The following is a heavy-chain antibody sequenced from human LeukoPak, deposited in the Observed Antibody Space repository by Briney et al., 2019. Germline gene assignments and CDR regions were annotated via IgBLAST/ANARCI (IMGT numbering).Heavy chain of an antibody. J-gene: IGHJ6*03. CDR3: ARVLGCTNGVCPYYYYYYMDV. CDR2: INWNGGST. D-gene: IGHD2-8*01. Sequence: GGSLRLSCAASGFTFDDHGMSWVRQAPGEGLEWVSGINWNGGSTGYADSVKGRFTISRDNAKNSLYLQMNSLRAEDTALYYCARVLGCTNGVCPYYYYYYMDVWGKGTTVTVSS. V-gene: IGHV3-20*04. CDR1: GFTFDDHG.